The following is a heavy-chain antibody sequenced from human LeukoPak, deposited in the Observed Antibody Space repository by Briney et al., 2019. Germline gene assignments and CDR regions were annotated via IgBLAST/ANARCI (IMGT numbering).Heavy chain of an antibody. CDR1: GFTFSDYY. J-gene: IGHJ4*02. V-gene: IGHV3-11*01. D-gene: IGHD3-10*01. CDR3: ARDYYGSGSYSSGFDY. Sequence: GGSLRLSCAASGFTFSDYYMSWIRQAPGKGLEWVSYISSSGSTIYYADSVKGRFTISRDNAKNSLYLQMNSLGAEDTAVYYCARDYYGSGSYSSGFDYWGQGTLVTVSS. CDR2: ISSSGSTI.